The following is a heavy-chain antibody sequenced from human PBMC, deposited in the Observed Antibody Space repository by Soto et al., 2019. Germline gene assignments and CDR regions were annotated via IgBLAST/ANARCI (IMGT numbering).Heavy chain of an antibody. CDR1: AGTSKNHG. V-gene: IGHV1-69*01. D-gene: IGHD4-17*01. CDR3: AIDRMHFGRFFLSGRRCIHP. CDR2: LIPIFGTG. J-gene: IGHJ5*02. Sequence: ASVQVVCKGPAGTSKNHGETRTRQATGQGLEWIGDLIPIFGTGRYAQRFKGRIKLIEDASTSTAYMELNSMRSEDTAVTYCAIDRMHFGRFFLSGRRCIHPWGQGPLVTLS.